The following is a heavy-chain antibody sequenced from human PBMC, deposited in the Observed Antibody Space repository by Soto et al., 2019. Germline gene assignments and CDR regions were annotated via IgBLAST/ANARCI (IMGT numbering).Heavy chain of an antibody. V-gene: IGHV4-59*12. D-gene: IGHD6-13*01. CDR2: IYYSGST. Sequence: SETLSLTCAVSGGSISSYYWSWIRQPPGKGLEWIGYIYYSGSTNYNPSLKSRVTISVDRSKNQFSLKLSSVTAADTAVYYCASSHAGAHITAAVHWGQGTLVTVSS. CDR3: ASSHAGAHITAAVH. CDR1: GGSISSYY. J-gene: IGHJ4*02.